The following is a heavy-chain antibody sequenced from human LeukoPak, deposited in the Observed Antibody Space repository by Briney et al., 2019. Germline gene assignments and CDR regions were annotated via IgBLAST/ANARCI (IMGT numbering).Heavy chain of an antibody. CDR1: GFTFSSYW. CDR2: IKQDGSEK. Sequence: GGSLRLSCAASGFTFSSYWMSWVRQAPGKGLEWVANIKQDGSEKYYVDSVKGRFTISRDNAKNSLYLRMNSLRAEDTAVYYCARDLEWSRRKQRLTPAAFDIWGQGTMVTVSS. D-gene: IGHD3-3*01. V-gene: IGHV3-7*01. J-gene: IGHJ3*02. CDR3: ARDLEWSRRKQRLTPAAFDI.